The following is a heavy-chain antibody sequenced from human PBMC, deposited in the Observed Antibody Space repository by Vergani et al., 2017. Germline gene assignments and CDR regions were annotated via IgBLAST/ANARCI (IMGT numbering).Heavy chain of an antibody. Sequence: EVQLVESGGGLVKPGGSLRLSCSASGFTFSSYSMNWVRQAPGKGLEWVSSISSSSNYIYYADSVKGRFTISRDNAKNSLYLQMNSLRAEDTAMYYCARDWDTMVRAIDYWGQGTLVTVSS. J-gene: IGHJ4*02. CDR1: GFTFSSYS. D-gene: IGHD3-10*01. V-gene: IGHV3-21*01. CDR2: ISSSSNYI. CDR3: ARDWDTMVRAIDY.